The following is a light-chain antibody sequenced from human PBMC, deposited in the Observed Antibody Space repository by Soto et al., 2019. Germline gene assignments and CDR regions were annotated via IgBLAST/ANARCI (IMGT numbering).Light chain of an antibody. CDR1: QSLLYNSKKY. Sequence: DIVMTQSPDSLAVSLGERATINCKSSQSLLYNSKKYLAWYQQKAGQPPKLLIYWASTRESGVPDRFSGSGSGTDFTLTISSLQAEDVAVYYCQQYYSTPFTFGPGTKVEI. CDR3: QQYYSTPFT. CDR2: WAS. J-gene: IGKJ3*01. V-gene: IGKV4-1*01.